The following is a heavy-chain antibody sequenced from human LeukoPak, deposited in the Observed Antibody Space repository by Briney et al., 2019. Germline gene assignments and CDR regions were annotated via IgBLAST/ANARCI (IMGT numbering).Heavy chain of an antibody. V-gene: IGHV3-23*01. CDR1: GFTFSSYG. D-gene: IGHD1-26*01. Sequence: PPGGSLRLSCAASGFTFSSYGMNWVRQAPGKGLEWVSTTSGVGRSTYYADSVKGRFTISRDNSKNTLHLQMNSLRAEDTAVYYCARDSYSGIYRLGAFDVWGQGTMVTVSS. CDR3: ARDSYSGIYRLGAFDV. J-gene: IGHJ3*01. CDR2: TSGVGRST.